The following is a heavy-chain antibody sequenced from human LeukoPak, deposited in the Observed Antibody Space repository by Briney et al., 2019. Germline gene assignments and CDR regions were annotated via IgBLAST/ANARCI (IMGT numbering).Heavy chain of an antibody. CDR1: GFTFSTYN. Sequence: GGSLRLSCAASGFTFSTYNMNWVRQASGKGLEWVGRIRSKGNNYATAYAASVKGRFTISRDDSKNTAYLQMNSLKTEDTAVYYCTRLYDSGFDYWGQGTLVTVSS. V-gene: IGHV3-73*01. D-gene: IGHD3-10*01. J-gene: IGHJ4*02. CDR2: IRSKGNNYAT. CDR3: TRLYDSGFDY.